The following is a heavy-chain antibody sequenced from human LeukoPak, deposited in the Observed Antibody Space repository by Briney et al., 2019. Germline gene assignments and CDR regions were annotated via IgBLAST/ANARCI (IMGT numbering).Heavy chain of an antibody. D-gene: IGHD1-26*01. CDR2: IKSKTDGGTI. CDR3: TTERSGSFPY. CDR1: GFSFTTYW. V-gene: IGHV3-15*01. J-gene: IGHJ4*02. Sequence: GGSLRLSCAASGFSFTTYWMSWVRQTPGTGLEWVGLIKSKTDGGTIDYAAPVKGRFTISRDDLSNTLYLQMNSLKIEDTAVYYCTTERSGSFPYWGQGALVTVSS.